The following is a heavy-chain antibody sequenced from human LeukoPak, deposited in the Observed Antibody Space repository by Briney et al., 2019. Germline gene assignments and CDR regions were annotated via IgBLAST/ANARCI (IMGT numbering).Heavy chain of an antibody. CDR3: ARDLDDYNGLPPFFQH. J-gene: IGHJ1*01. CDR1: GFTFSNYA. D-gene: IGHD5-24*01. Sequence: PGGSLRLSCAASGFTFSNYAMSWVRQAPGKGLEWVSAISGGGSSTYSADSVKGRFTISRDNSENTLYLQMNSPRAEDTAVYYCARDLDDYNGLPPFFQHWGQGTLVTVSS. V-gene: IGHV3-23*01. CDR2: ISGGGSST.